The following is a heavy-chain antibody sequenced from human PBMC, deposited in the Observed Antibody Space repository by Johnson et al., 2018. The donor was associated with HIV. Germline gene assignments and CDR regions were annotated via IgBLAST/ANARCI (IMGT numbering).Heavy chain of an antibody. J-gene: IGHJ3*02. CDR3: ARAPPGWELPDI. Sequence: VQLVESGGGVVQPGRSLRLSCAASGFTFDDHGMSWVRQAPGKGLEWVSGINWNGGRTGYADSVKGRFTISRDNAKNSLYLQMNSLRAEDTAVYYCARAPPGWELPDIWGQGTMVTVSS. D-gene: IGHD1-26*01. V-gene: IGHV3-20*04. CDR1: GFTFDDHG. CDR2: INWNGGRT.